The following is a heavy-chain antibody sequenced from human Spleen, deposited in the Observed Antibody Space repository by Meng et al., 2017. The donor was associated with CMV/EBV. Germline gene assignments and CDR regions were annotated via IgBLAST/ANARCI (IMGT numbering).Heavy chain of an antibody. CDR2: ISASTTYI. CDR1: GFTFSSYR. V-gene: IGHV3-21*01. Sequence: CAASGFTFSSYRINWLRQAPGKGLEWVSSISASTTYINYADSVKGRFTISRDNAKNSLFLQMNSLRAEDTAVYYCARDPVADTYFDSWGQGTLVTVSS. J-gene: IGHJ4*02. CDR3: ARDPVADTYFDS. D-gene: IGHD6-19*01.